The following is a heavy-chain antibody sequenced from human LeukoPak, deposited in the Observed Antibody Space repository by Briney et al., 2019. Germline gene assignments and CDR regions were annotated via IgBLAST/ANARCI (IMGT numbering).Heavy chain of an antibody. Sequence: PGGSLRLSCAASGFTVSSNYMSWVRQAPGKGLEWVSVIYSGGSTYYADSVKGRFTISRDNSKNTLYLQMNSLRAEDTAVCYCARLRNDAFDIWGQGTMVTVSS. CDR1: GFTVSSNY. CDR2: IYSGGST. D-gene: IGHD4-17*01. CDR3: ARLRNDAFDI. V-gene: IGHV3-53*01. J-gene: IGHJ3*02.